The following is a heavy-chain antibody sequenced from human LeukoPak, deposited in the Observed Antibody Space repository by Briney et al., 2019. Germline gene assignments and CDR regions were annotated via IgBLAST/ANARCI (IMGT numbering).Heavy chain of an antibody. J-gene: IGHJ3*02. V-gene: IGHV3-21*01. D-gene: IGHD3-3*01. CDR1: GFTFSSYS. CDR3: ASPGFPDFWSGYYVVTAKDAFDI. CDR2: ISSSSSYI. Sequence: PGGSLRLSCAASGFTFSSYSMNWVRQAPGKGLEWVSSISSSSSYIYYADSVKGRFTISRDNAKNSLYLQMNSLRAEDTAVYYCASPGFPDFWSGYYVVTAKDAFDIWGQGTMVTVSS.